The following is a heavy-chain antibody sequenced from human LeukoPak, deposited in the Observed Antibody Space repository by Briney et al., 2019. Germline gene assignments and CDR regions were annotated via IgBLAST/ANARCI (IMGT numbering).Heavy chain of an antibody. D-gene: IGHD6-19*01. V-gene: IGHV3-21*01. CDR1: GFTFSRHS. Sequence: PGGSLRLSCAASGFTFSRHSMNWVRQAPGKGLEWVSSISSSSIYIYYADSVKGRFTISRDNAKNSVYLQMNSLRADDTAVYYCARDLSTYSSGWYGGYWGQGTLVTVSS. CDR2: ISSSSIYI. J-gene: IGHJ4*02. CDR3: ARDLSTYSSGWYGGY.